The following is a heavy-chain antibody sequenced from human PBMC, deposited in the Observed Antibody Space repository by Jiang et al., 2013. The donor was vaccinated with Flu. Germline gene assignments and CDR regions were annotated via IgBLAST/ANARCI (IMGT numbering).Heavy chain of an antibody. D-gene: IGHD5-12*01. CDR2: IRYDGSDK. CDR3: AKAESAYDSAYYYGLDV. Sequence: VQLLESGGGVVQPGGSLRLSCAASGFTFNNYGMHWVRQAPGKGLEWVAVIRYDGSDKYYADSVKGRFTISRDNSKNTLYLQMNSLRAEDTAVYYCAKAESAYDSAYYYGLDVWGQGTTVTVSS. J-gene: IGHJ6*02. CDR1: GFTFNNYG. V-gene: IGHV3-30*02.